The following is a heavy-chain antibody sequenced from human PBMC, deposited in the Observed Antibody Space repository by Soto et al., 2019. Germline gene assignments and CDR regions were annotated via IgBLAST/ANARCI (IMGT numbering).Heavy chain of an antibody. Sequence: SETLSLTCTVSGGSISSGVYYWSWIRQHPGKGLEWIGYIYYSGSTYYNPSLKSRVTISVDTSKNQFSLKLSSVTAADTAVYYRATMITFGGVIPFAFDIWGQGTMVTVSS. CDR2: IYYSGST. CDR1: GGSISSGVYY. CDR3: ATMITFGGVIPFAFDI. J-gene: IGHJ3*02. D-gene: IGHD3-16*01. V-gene: IGHV4-31*03.